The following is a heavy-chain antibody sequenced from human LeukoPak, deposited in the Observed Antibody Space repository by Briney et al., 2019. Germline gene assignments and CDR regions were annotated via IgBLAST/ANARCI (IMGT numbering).Heavy chain of an antibody. CDR2: IYPGDSDT. CDR1: GSSFTSYW. V-gene: IGHV5-51*01. D-gene: IGHD1-20*01. J-gene: IGHJ5*02. Sequence: GESLQISCQGSGSSFTSYWIGWVRQMPGKGLEWMGIIYPGDSDTRYSPSFQGQVTISADKSIGTAYLQWSSLKASDTAMYYCARVGVTGTTEGWFDPWGQGTLVTVSS. CDR3: ARVGVTGTTEGWFDP.